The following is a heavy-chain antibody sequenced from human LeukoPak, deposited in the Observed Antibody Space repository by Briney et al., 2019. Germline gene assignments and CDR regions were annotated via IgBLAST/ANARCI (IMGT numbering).Heavy chain of an antibody. Sequence: SETLSLTCTVSGGSISSYYWSWIRQPAGKGLEWIGRIYTSGSTNYNPSLKSRVTMSVDTSKNQFSLKLSSVTAADTAVYYCTRDRRDSSGYYYDAFDIWGQGTIVTVSS. J-gene: IGHJ3*02. D-gene: IGHD3-22*01. CDR2: IYTSGST. V-gene: IGHV4-4*07. CDR3: TRDRRDSSGYYYDAFDI. CDR1: GGSISSYY.